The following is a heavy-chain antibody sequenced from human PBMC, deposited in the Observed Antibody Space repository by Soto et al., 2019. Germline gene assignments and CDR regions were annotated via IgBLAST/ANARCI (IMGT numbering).Heavy chain of an antibody. CDR3: ARAPQVTEAFDI. CDR1: GFTFSDYY. Sequence: TLRLSCAASGFTFSDYYMSWIRQAPGKGLEWVSYISSSGSTIYYADSVKGRFTISRDNAKNSLYLQMNSLRAEDTAVYYCARAPQVTEAFDIWGQGTMVTVSS. V-gene: IGHV3-11*01. D-gene: IGHD2-21*02. J-gene: IGHJ3*02. CDR2: ISSSGSTI.